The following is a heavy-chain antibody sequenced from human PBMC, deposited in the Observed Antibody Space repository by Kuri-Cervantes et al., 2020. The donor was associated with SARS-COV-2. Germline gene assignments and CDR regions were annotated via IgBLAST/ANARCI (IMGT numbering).Heavy chain of an antibody. CDR2: INSDGSST. CDR1: RFTFSSYW. CDR3: AREDTLNYYYYMDV. J-gene: IGHJ6*03. V-gene: IGHV3-74*01. D-gene: IGHD5-18*01. Sequence: GGSLRLSCAASRFTFSSYWMRWVRQAPGKGLVWVSRINSDGSSTSYADSVKGRFTISRDNAKNTLYLQMNSLRAEDTAVYYCAREDTLNYYYYMDVWGKGTTVTVSS.